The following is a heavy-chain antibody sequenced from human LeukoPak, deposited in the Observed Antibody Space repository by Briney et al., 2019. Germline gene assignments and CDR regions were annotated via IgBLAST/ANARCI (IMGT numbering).Heavy chain of an antibody. Sequence: GGSLRLSCAASGFTFSSYAMTWVRQAPGKGLEWVSAISGSGGSTYYADSVKGRFTISRDNSKNTLYLQMNSLRAEDTAIYYFAKDYSPSWGFNYWGRGTLVTVS. CDR3: AKDYSPSWGFNY. D-gene: IGHD6-13*01. CDR2: ISGSGGST. J-gene: IGHJ4*02. V-gene: IGHV3-23*01. CDR1: GFTFSSYA.